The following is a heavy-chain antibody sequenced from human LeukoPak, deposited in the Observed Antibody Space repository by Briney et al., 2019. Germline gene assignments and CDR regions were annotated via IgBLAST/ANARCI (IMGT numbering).Heavy chain of an antibody. CDR3: AKGVVVPAANGDWFDP. CDR1: GYTFTGYY. CDR2: INPNSGGT. D-gene: IGHD2-2*01. J-gene: IGHJ5*02. V-gene: IGHV1-2*02. Sequence: ASVKVSCKASGYTFTGYYMHWVRQAPGKGLEWMGWINPNSGGTNYAQKFQGRVTMTRDTSISTAYMELSRLRSDDTAVYYCAKGVVVPAANGDWFDPWGQGTLVTVAS.